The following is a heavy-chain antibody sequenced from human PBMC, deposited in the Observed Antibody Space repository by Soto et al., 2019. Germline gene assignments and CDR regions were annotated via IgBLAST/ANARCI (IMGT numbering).Heavy chain of an antibody. CDR1: GGSISSSNW. J-gene: IGHJ3*02. Sequence: SETLSLTCAVSGGSISSSNWWSWVRQPPEKGLEWIGYIYYSGSTYYNPSLKSRVTISVDTSKNQFSLNLSSVTAADTAVYYCARRGYGGNLGEDIWGQGTMVTVSS. V-gene: IGHV4-4*02. CDR3: ARRGYGGNLGEDI. CDR2: IYYSGST. D-gene: IGHD2-21*02.